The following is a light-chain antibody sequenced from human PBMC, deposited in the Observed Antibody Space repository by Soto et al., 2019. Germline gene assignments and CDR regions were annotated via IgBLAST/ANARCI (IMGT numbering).Light chain of an antibody. CDR2: GAC. CDR1: QSVSSN. V-gene: IGKV3-15*01. CDR3: QQYDNRPT. Sequence: EIVMTQSPATLSVSAGERATLSCRSSQSVSSNLVWYQQKPGQAPRLLIDGACTRGTAIPARFSGRGSGTEFSLTISSLQSEDFAVYYCQQYDNRPTFGQGTRLEIK. J-gene: IGKJ5*01.